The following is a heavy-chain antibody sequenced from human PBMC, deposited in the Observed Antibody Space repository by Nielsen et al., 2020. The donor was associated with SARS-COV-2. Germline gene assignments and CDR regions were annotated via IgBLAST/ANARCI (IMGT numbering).Heavy chain of an antibody. V-gene: IGHV3-9*01. J-gene: IGHJ4*02. CDR2: ISWNSGSI. CDR1: GFTFDDYA. CDR3: ARLESSSWYWSY. Sequence: GGSLRLSCAASGFTFDDYAMHWVRQAPGKGLEWVSCISWNSGSIGYADSVKGRFTISRDNAKNSLYLQMNSLRAEDTAVYYCARLESSSWYWSYWGQGTLVTVSS. D-gene: IGHD6-13*01.